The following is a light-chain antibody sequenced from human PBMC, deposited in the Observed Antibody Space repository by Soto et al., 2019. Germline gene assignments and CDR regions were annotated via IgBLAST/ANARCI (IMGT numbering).Light chain of an antibody. Sequence: QSALTQPASVSGSPGQSITISCTGTSSDVGGYNYVSWYQQHPGKAPKLMIYDVSNRPSGVSNRFSGSKSGNTASLTISGLQAEDEADYYCSSYTSSSTPLWVFGTGTKLTVL. J-gene: IGLJ1*01. CDR3: SSYTSSSTPLWV. CDR1: SSDVGGYNY. CDR2: DVS. V-gene: IGLV2-14*01.